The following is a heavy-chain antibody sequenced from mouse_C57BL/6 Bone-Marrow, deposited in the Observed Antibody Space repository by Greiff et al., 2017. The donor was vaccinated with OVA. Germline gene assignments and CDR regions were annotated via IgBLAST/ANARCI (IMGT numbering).Heavy chain of an antibody. Sequence: SGAELVRPGASVKLSCTASGFNIKDDYMHWVKQRPEQGLEWIGWIDPENGDTEYASKFQGKATITADTSSNTAYLQLSSLTSEDTAVYYCTTDGTRYFDYWGQGTTLTVSS. CDR2: IDPENGDT. V-gene: IGHV14-4*01. CDR1: GFNIKDDY. D-gene: IGHD4-1*01. CDR3: TTDGTRYFDY. J-gene: IGHJ2*01.